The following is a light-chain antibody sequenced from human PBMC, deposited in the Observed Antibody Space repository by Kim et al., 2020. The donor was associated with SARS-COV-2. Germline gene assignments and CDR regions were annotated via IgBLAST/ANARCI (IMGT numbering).Light chain of an antibody. Sequence: VSPGQTDSITCSGDKLGDKYACWYQQKPGQSPVLVIYQDSKRPSGIPERFSGSNSGNTATLTISGTQAMDEADYYCQAWDSSTAVFGGGTQLTVL. CDR1: KLGDKY. CDR2: QDS. J-gene: IGLJ3*02. CDR3: QAWDSSTAV. V-gene: IGLV3-1*01.